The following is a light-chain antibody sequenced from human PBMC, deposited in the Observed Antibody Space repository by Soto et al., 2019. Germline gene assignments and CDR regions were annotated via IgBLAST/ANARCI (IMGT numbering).Light chain of an antibody. CDR2: WAS. Sequence: DFVMTQSPDTLAVPLGERANITCKSTQSVLSTSNNKNYLAWFQQKPGQPPELLIYWASARKPGVPDRFIGSGSGTDFTLTITSLQAEDVAVYYCQQYHSDPITFGQGTRLEI. CDR1: QSVLSTSNNKNY. J-gene: IGKJ5*01. CDR3: QQYHSDPIT. V-gene: IGKV4-1*01.